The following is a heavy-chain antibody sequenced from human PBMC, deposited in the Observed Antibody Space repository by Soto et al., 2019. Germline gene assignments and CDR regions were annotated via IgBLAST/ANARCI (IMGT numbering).Heavy chain of an antibody. CDR1: GDTFTSYG. J-gene: IGHJ3*02. V-gene: IGHV1-18*01. CDR2: ISAYNGNT. Sequence: GASVKVSCKASGDTFTSYGISWVRQAPGQGLEWMGWISAYNGNTNYAQKLQGRVTMTTDTSTSTAYMELRSLRSDDTAVYYCARDLEGIAAAGGAFDIWGQGTMVTVSS. CDR3: ARDLEGIAAAGGAFDI. D-gene: IGHD6-13*01.